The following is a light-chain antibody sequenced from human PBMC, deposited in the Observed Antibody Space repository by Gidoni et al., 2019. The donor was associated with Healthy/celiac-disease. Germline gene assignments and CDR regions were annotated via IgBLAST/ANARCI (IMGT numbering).Light chain of an antibody. Sequence: DIQMTQYPSSLSESVGDRVTSTCRASQSIRSYLNWYQQKPGKAPKLLIYAASILQSGVPSRFSGCVSGTDFTLTIISLQPEDFATYYCQQSYSTPLPFGGGTQVEIK. CDR2: AAS. V-gene: IGKV1-39*01. CDR3: QQSYSTPLP. J-gene: IGKJ4*01. CDR1: QSIRSY.